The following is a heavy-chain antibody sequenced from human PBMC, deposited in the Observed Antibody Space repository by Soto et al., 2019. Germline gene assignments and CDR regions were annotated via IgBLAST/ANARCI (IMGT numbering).Heavy chain of an antibody. Sequence: EVQLVESGGGLVQPGGSLRLSCAASGFTFSSYAMHWVRQAPGKGLEYVSAISSNGGSTYYANSVEGRFTISRDNSKNTLYLQMGSLRAEDMAVYYCARGIAGSVYGMDVWAKGPRSPSP. D-gene: IGHD2-15*01. CDR1: GFTFSSYA. CDR3: ARGIAGSVYGMDV. CDR2: ISSNGGST. J-gene: IGHJ6*02. V-gene: IGHV3-64*01.